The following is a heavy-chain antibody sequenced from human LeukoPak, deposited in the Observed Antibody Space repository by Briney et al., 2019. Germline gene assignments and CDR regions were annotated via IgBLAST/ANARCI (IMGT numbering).Heavy chain of an antibody. CDR2: IYYSGST. Sequence: PSETLSLTCTVSGGSISSGDYYWSWIRQPPGKGLEWFGYIYYSGSTYYNPSLKSRVTISVDTSKNQFSLKLSSVTAADTAVYYCARVGIAVAGTIVWFDPWGQGTLVTVSS. CDR3: ARVGIAVAGTIVWFDP. D-gene: IGHD6-19*01. V-gene: IGHV4-30-4*01. J-gene: IGHJ5*02. CDR1: GGSISSGDYY.